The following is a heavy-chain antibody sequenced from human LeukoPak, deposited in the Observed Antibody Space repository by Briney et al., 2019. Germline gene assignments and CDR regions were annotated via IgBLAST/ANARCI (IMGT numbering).Heavy chain of an antibody. CDR2: LTRTSSAT. V-gene: IGHV3-48*01. CDR1: GFTFSSYS. D-gene: IGHD5-18*01. Sequence: GGSLRLSCAASGFTFSSYSMNWVRQAPGRGLEWLSYLTRTSSATWYADSVKGRFTIFRDNAKSSLYLQMNSLRVEDTAVYYCATGGSEYRSDWFDSWGQGTLVNVAS. J-gene: IGHJ5*01. CDR3: ATGGSEYRSDWFDS.